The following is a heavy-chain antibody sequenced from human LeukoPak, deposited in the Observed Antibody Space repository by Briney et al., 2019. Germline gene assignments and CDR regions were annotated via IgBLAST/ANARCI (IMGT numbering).Heavy chain of an antibody. CDR3: ARGYCGGDCYSGSKYYFDY. D-gene: IGHD2-21*02. CDR2: THSSGST. Sequence: SETLSLTCTVSGGPISSYYWSWIRQPAGKGLEWIGRTHSSGSTNYNPSLQSRVTMSVDTSTSQFSLNLTSVTAADTAVYYCARGYCGGDCYSGSKYYFDYWGQGTLVTVPS. CDR1: GGPISSYY. J-gene: IGHJ4*02. V-gene: IGHV4-4*07.